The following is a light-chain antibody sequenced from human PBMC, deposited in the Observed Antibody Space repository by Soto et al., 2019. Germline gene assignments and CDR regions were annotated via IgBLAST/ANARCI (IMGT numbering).Light chain of an antibody. J-gene: IGLJ1*01. CDR3: NSWTSSSTYV. V-gene: IGLV2-14*01. Sequence: QSVLTQPASVSGSPGQSITISCTGTSSDVGGYNYVSWYQQHPGKAPKLMIYDVSNRPSGASNRFSGSKSGNTASLTISGLQAEDEADYYCNSWTSSSTYVFGTGTKVTVL. CDR1: SSDVGGYNY. CDR2: DVS.